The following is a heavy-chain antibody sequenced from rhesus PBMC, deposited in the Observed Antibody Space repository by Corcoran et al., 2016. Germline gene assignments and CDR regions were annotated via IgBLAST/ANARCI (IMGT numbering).Heavy chain of an antibody. D-gene: IGHD1-32*01. V-gene: IGHV1S9*01. CDR2: INLRDGKT. CDR3: TTMTTMRTLDF. CDR1: GHPFTNPY. Sequence: QVQLVQSGAEVKKPGASVKLSCSPSGHPFTNPYINWVRQAPGQLLEWVGWINLRDGKTGHAQKFQGRVTVTRDASTNTAYLDLSNLRSEDTAVYFCTTMTTMRTLDFWGQGVLVTVSS. J-gene: IGHJ4*01.